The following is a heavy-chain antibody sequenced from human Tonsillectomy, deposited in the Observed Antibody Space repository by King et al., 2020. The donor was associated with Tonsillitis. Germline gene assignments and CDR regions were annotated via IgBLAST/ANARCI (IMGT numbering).Heavy chain of an antibody. D-gene: IGHD6-6*01. CDR2: ICGSGGGT. CDR1: GFTFSSYA. J-gene: IGHJ4*02. CDR3: AKDSVGEQLDYY. V-gene: IGHV3-23*04. Sequence: VQLVESGGGLVQPGGSLRLSCAASGFTFSSYAMSWVRQAPGKGLEWVSAICGSGGGTYYANSVKGRVSISGDNSKNTLYLQMNSLGAEDTAVYYCAKDSVGEQLDYYWGQGTLVTVSS.